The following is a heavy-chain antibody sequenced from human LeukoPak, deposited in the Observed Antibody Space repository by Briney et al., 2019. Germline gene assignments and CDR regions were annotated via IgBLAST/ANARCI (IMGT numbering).Heavy chain of an antibody. J-gene: IGHJ4*02. CDR1: GFTFSSYG. CDR2: IWYDGSNK. Sequence: GGSLRLSCAASGFTFSSYGMHWVRQAPGKGLEWVAVIWYDGSNKYYADSVKGRFTISRDNSKNTLYLQMNSLRAEDTAVCYCARDARGFFARGAFDYWGQGTLVTVSS. D-gene: IGHD3-3*01. V-gene: IGHV3-33*01. CDR3: ARDARGFFARGAFDY.